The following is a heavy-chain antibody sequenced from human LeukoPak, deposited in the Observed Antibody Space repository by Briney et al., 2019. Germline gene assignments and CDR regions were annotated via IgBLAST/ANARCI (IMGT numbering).Heavy chain of an antibody. J-gene: IGHJ3*02. CDR2: ISDSGGST. V-gene: IGHV3-23*01. CDR3: ARGFTAFDI. CDR1: GFTFSSYD. Sequence: GGSLRLSCAASGFTFSSYDMSWVRQAPGKGLEWVSTISDSGGSTYYADSVKGRFTISRDNSNNTLYVQLNSLRVEDTAVYYCARGFTAFDIWGQGTMVTVSS. D-gene: IGHD3-16*01.